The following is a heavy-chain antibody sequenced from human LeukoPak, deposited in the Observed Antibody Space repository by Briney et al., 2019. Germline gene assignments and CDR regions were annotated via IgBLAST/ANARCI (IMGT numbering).Heavy chain of an antibody. V-gene: IGHV3-74*01. CDR1: GFTFSTYW. Sequence: GGSLRLSCVASGFTFSTYWMHWVRQAPGKGLEWVSRLDRDGTTTSYADSVYGRFTISRDNPKSTLYLQMRSLRAEDTAVYYCVRDTENIGYDAFEFWGHGTLVTVSS. CDR3: VRDTENIGYDAFEF. J-gene: IGHJ5*01. D-gene: IGHD2/OR15-2a*01. CDR2: LDRDGTTT.